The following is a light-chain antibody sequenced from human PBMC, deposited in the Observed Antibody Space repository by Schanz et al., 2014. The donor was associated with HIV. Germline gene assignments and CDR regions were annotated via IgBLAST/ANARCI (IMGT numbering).Light chain of an antibody. CDR3: CSYAGSYTYV. CDR1: SSNIGSHT. V-gene: IGLV1-44*01. CDR2: SND. J-gene: IGLJ1*01. Sequence: QSVLTQPPSASGTPGQRVTISCSGSSSNIGSHTVNWYQQLPGTAPKLLMYSNDQRPSGVPARFSGSKSGTSASLAISGLQSEDEADYYCCSYAGSYTYVFGIGTKLTVL.